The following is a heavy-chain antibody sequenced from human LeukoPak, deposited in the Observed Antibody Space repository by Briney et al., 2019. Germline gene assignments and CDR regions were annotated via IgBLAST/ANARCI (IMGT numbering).Heavy chain of an antibody. V-gene: IGHV4-4*09. Sequence: SETLSPTCTVSGGSINSYYWSWIRQPPGKGLEWIGYIYTSGSTNYNPSLKSRVTISVDTSKNQFSLKLSSVTAADTAVYYCARLIYYYYMDVWGKGTTVTVSS. CDR3: ARLIYYYYMDV. D-gene: IGHD3-16*01. CDR2: IYTSGST. CDR1: GGSINSYY. J-gene: IGHJ6*03.